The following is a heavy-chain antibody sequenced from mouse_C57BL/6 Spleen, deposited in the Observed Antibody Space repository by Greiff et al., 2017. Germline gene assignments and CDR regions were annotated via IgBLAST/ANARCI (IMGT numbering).Heavy chain of an antibody. V-gene: IGHV5-12*01. J-gene: IGHJ2*01. CDR1: GFTFSDYY. Sequence: EVMLVESGGGLVQPGGSLKLSCAASGFTFSDYYMYWVRQTPEKRLEWVAYISNGGGSTYYPDTVKGRFTISRDNAKNTLYLQMSRLKSEDTAMYYCARHEDYSNYFDYWGQGTTLTVSS. D-gene: IGHD2-5*01. CDR2: ISNGGGST. CDR3: ARHEDYSNYFDY.